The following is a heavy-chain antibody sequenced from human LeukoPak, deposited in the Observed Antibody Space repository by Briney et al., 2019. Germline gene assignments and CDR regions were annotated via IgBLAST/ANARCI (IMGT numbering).Heavy chain of an antibody. Sequence: PSETLSLTCSVSGGSIRSNGYYWAWIRQSPGKGQEWIASIHYGGTHYYNPPLKSRVTISADTCKDTSSLTLSPVTAADTTVYSWAQLVGGKLNFNDCGEGTLV. V-gene: IGHV4-39*02. CDR3: AQLVGGKLNFND. D-gene: IGHD3-16*01. J-gene: IGHJ4*01. CDR2: IHYGGTH. CDR1: GGSIRSNGYY.